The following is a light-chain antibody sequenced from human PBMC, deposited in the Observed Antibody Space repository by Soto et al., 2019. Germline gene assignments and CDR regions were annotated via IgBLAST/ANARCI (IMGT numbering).Light chain of an antibody. CDR2: GAS. CDR1: QSVSSN. CDR3: QQYNYWRT. J-gene: IGKJ1*01. Sequence: EIVMPQSPATLSVPPGERDTLSCRASQSVSSNLAWYQQKPGQPPRLLIHGASTRATGIPARFSGSGSGTEFTLTISSLQSEDFAAYYCQQYNYWRTFGQGTKVDIK. V-gene: IGKV3-15*01.